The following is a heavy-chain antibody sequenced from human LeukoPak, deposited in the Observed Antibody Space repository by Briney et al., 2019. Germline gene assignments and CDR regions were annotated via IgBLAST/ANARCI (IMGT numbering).Heavy chain of an antibody. D-gene: IGHD1-1*01. CDR1: GGTFSSYA. CDR3: ASQLRPLGYYYMDV. J-gene: IGHJ6*03. CDR2: IIPIFGTA. V-gene: IGHV1-69*13. Sequence: SVKVSCKASGGTFSSYAISWVRQAPGQGLEWMGGIIPIFGTANYAQKFQGRVTITADESTSTAYMELSSLRSEDTAVYYCASQLRPLGYYYMDVWGKGTTVTVPS.